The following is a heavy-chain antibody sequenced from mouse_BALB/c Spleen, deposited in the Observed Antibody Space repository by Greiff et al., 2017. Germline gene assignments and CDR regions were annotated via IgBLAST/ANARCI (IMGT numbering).Heavy chain of an antibody. V-gene: IGHV2-6-7*01. CDR3: ARVYGNNEGAWFAY. D-gene: IGHD2-10*02. CDR1: GFSLTGYG. Sequence: VQLVESGPGLVAPSQSLSITCTVSGFSLTGYGVNWVRQPPGKGLEWLGMIWGDGSTDYNSTLKSRLSITKDNSKSQVFLKMNSLQTDDTARYHCARVYGNNEGAWFAYWGQGTLVTVSA. CDR2: IWGDGST. J-gene: IGHJ3*01.